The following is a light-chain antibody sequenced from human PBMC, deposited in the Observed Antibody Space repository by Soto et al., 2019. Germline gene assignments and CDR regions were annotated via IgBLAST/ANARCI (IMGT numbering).Light chain of an antibody. Sequence: AIQLTQSPSSLSASVGDRVTITCRASQGISSALAWYQQKPGKPPNLLIYDASSLESGVPSRVSGSGSETDFTLTISSLQPDDCATDYCQQFNNYPITFGQGTRLEIK. CDR3: QQFNNYPIT. CDR1: QGISSA. V-gene: IGKV1D-13*01. J-gene: IGKJ5*01. CDR2: DAS.